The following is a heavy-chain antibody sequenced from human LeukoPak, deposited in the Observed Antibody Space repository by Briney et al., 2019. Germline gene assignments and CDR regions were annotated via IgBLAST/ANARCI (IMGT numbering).Heavy chain of an antibody. V-gene: IGHV1-2*02. J-gene: IGHJ4*02. D-gene: IGHD3-10*01. CDR3: ARGPRYGSGHSYHNY. CDR2: INPNSGGT. Sequence: ASVTVSLKSSGFTFTGYYIYWVRQAPGQGLEWVGWINPNSGGTNSALKFQGSVTMTSDTSISTAYMELSSLSSDDTAVYYCARGPRYGSGHSYHNYWGQGTLVTVSS. CDR1: GFTFTGYY.